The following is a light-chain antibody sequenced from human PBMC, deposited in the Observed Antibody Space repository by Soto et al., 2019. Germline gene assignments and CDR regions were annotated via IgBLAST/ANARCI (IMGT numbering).Light chain of an antibody. CDR3: ISYTDRQSYL. V-gene: IGLV2-14*03. CDR1: SXDIGSYDH. Sequence: QSVLTQPASVSGSPGQSITISCGGTSXDIGSYDHVAWYQQFPGKSPKLIIYAVSDRPSGVSDRFSGSKSGISASLTISGLQTEDEADYYCISYTDRQSYLFGTGTKLTVL. CDR2: AVS. J-gene: IGLJ1*01.